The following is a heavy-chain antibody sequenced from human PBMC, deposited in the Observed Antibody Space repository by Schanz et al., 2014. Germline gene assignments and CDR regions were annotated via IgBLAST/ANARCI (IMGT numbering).Heavy chain of an antibody. V-gene: IGHV1-18*01. CDR3: ARDAVTSVLTPGFYY. D-gene: IGHD4-17*01. CDR1: GYTFTSYG. CDR2: ISPYNGNT. Sequence: VQLEQSGAEVKKPGASVKVSCKASGYTFTSYGISWVRQAPGQGLEWMGWISPYNGNTNYAQKLQGRVTMTTDTSTSTAYMELRSLRSDDTAVYYCARDAVTSVLTPGFYYWGQGTLVTVSS. J-gene: IGHJ4*02.